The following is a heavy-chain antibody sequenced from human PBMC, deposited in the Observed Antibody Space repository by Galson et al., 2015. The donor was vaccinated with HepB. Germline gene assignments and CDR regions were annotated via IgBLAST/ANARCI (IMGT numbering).Heavy chain of an antibody. V-gene: IGHV1-69*13. CDR1: GYTFTGYY. J-gene: IGHJ4*02. CDR2: VTPILRVA. CDR3: ARSPGGSNNFDH. D-gene: IGHD4-11*01. Sequence: SVKVSCKASGYTFTGYYMHWVRQAPGQGLEWMGGVTPILRVAHYAQKFQGRVSITADESTTTAYLYLSRLSSEDTAVYYCARSPGGSNNFDHWGQGTRVTVSS.